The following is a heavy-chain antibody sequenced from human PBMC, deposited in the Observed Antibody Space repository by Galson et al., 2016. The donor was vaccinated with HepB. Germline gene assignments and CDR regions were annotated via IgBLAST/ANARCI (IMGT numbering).Heavy chain of an antibody. J-gene: IGHJ4*02. CDR1: TFSVSDDY. Sequence: SLRLSCAASTFSVSDDYMNWVRQAPGKGVEWVSLIDRDGDTYYADSVRDRFIISRDNSKNTLYLQMNSRRAEYTAVYSCARGSVVRSFWGQGTLVTVSS. CDR2: IDRDGDT. V-gene: IGHV3-66*01. D-gene: IGHD1-26*01. CDR3: ARGSVVRSF.